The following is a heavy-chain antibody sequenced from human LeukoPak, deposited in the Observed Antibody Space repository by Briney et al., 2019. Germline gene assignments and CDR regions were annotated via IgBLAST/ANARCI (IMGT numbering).Heavy chain of an antibody. Sequence: ASVKVSCKASGYTFTGYGISWVRQAPGQGLEWMGWISAYNGNTNYAQKLQGRVTMTTDTSTSTAYMELRSLRSDDTAVYYCARADSPGLPGWFDPWGQGTLVTVSS. D-gene: IGHD5-18*01. CDR2: ISAYNGNT. J-gene: IGHJ5*02. CDR3: ARADSPGLPGWFDP. V-gene: IGHV1-18*01. CDR1: GYTFTGYG.